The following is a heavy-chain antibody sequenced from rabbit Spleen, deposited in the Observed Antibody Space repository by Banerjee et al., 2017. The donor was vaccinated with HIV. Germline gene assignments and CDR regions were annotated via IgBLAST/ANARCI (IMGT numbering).Heavy chain of an antibody. D-gene: IGHD2-1*01. CDR1: GIDFSSYHY. J-gene: IGHJ2*01. CDR3: ARSYNGDWRYGLDP. V-gene: IGHV1S45*01. Sequence: QEQLVESGGGLVQPEGSLTLTCTASGIDFSSYHYIYWARQAPGKGLEWIACIYAGSADTTWYANWAKGRFTISRTSSTTVTLQMTSLTAADTATYFCARSYNGDWRYGLDPWGQGTLVTVS. CDR2: IYAGSADTT.